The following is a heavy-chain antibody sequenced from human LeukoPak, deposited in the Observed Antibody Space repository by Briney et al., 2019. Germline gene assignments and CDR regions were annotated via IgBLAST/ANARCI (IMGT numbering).Heavy chain of an antibody. CDR3: ARHRLTGGDY. CDR2: IYYSGST. V-gene: IGHV4-59*08. Sequence: SETLSLTCTVSGGSISSYYWSWIRQPPGKGLEWIGYIYYSGSTNYNPSLKSRVTISVDTSKNQFSLKLSSVTAADTAVYYCARHRLTGGDYWGQGTLVTVSS. CDR1: GGSISSYY. D-gene: IGHD7-27*01. J-gene: IGHJ4*02.